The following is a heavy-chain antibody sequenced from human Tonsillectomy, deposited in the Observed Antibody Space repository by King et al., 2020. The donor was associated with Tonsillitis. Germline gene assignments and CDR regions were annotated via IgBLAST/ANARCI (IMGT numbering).Heavy chain of an antibody. J-gene: IGHJ4*02. CDR1: GGSISSSSYY. D-gene: IGHD3-16*01. CDR2: IYYSGST. V-gene: IGHV4-39*02. Sequence: LQLQESGPGLVKPSETLSLTCTVSGGSISSSSYYWGWIRQPPGKGLEWIGSIYYSGSTYYNPSLKSRVTISVDTSKNQFSLKLSSVTAADTAVYYCAGEAGSWGSYLDYWGQGTLVTVSS. CDR3: AGEAGSWGSYLDY.